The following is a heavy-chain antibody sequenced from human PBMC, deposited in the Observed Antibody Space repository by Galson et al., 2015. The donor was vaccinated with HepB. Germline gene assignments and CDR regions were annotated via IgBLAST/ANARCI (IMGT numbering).Heavy chain of an antibody. CDR2: ISYDGGTR. J-gene: IGHJ4*02. D-gene: IGHD3-16*01. Sequence: SLRLSCAASGFTFRHYDLHWVRQAPGKGLEWVAHISYDGGTRRYPDSVKGRFTVSGDNAKNILYLQMYSLRPEDTALYYCARGGSGTKFDSWGLGTLVTVSS. CDR1: GFTFRHYD. CDR3: ARGGSGTKFDS. V-gene: IGHV3-30*03.